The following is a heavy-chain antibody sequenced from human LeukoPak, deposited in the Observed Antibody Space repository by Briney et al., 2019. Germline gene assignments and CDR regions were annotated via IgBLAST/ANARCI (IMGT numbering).Heavy chain of an antibody. Sequence: SETLSLTCTVSGGSISSYYWSWIRQPPGKGLEWIGYIYYSGSTYYNPSFKSRVTISVDTSKNQFSLKLSSVTAADTAVYYCARVPTVAGNNWFDPWGQGTLVTVSS. V-gene: IGHV4-59*01. D-gene: IGHD6-19*01. CDR3: ARVPTVAGNNWFDP. CDR1: GGSISSYY. CDR2: IYYSGST. J-gene: IGHJ5*02.